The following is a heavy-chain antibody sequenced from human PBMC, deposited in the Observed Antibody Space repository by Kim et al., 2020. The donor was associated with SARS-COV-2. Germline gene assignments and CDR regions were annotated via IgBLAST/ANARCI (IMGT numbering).Heavy chain of an antibody. J-gene: IGHJ3*02. Sequence: TYAQGFTGRFFFSLDTSVSTAYLQISSLKAEDTAVYYCASSGWYGGAFDIWGQGTMVTVSS. V-gene: IGHV7-4-1*02. D-gene: IGHD6-19*01. CDR3: ASSGWYGGAFDI.